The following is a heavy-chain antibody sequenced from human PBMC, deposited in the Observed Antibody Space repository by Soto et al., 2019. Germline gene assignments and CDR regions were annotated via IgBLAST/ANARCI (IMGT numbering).Heavy chain of an antibody. Sequence: ASVKVSCKASGYTFTSYGISWVRQAPGQGLEWMGWISAYNGNTNYAQKLQGRVTMTTDTSTSTAYMELRSLRSDDTAVYYCARGTRKDYSNYHYYYFMDVWGKGTTVTVSS. CDR1: GYTFTSYG. J-gene: IGHJ6*03. V-gene: IGHV1-18*01. CDR3: ARGTRKDYSNYHYYYFMDV. D-gene: IGHD4-4*01. CDR2: ISAYNGNT.